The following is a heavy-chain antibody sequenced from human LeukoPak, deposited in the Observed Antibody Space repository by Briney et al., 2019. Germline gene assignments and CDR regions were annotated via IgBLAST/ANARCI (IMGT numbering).Heavy chain of an antibody. CDR1: GGSISSGSYY. CDR3: ARGSNQYYFDS. Sequence: SETLSLTCTVSGGSISSGSYYWSWIRQPAGKGLEWIGRIYTTGFTNYHPSLKSRVTVSIDTSKNQFYLKLTSVTAADTAVYYCARGSNQYYFDSWGQGTLVTVSS. CDR2: IYTTGFT. V-gene: IGHV4-61*02. J-gene: IGHJ4*02. D-gene: IGHD1-14*01.